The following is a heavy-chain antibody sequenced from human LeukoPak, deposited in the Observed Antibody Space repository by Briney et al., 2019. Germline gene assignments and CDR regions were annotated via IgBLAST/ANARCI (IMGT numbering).Heavy chain of an antibody. J-gene: IGHJ4*02. CDR2: INSDGSST. Sequence: GGSLRLSCAASGFTFSSYWMHWVRQAPGKGLVWVSRINSDGSSTTYADSVKGRFTISRDNSKNTLYLQMNSLRAEDTAKYYCAKVASLCTSTSCVRGGFDYWGQGTLVTVSS. CDR3: AKVASLCTSTSCVRGGFDY. V-gene: IGHV3-74*01. D-gene: IGHD2-2*01. CDR1: GFTFSSYW.